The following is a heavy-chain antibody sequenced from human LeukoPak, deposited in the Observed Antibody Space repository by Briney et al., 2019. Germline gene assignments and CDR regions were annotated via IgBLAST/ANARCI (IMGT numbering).Heavy chain of an antibody. V-gene: IGHV4-34*01. D-gene: IGHD3-10*01. Sequence: SDTLSLTCTVSGGPFVGYYWTWIRQPPGKGLEWIGEITHSGGSNYNPSLKSRVTISVDSSQNRFTLKVLSVTAADTAVYYCARRAGAPDFDVWGLGTLVSVSS. CDR2: ITHSGGS. CDR1: GGPFVGYY. J-gene: IGHJ4*02. CDR3: ARRAGAPDFDV.